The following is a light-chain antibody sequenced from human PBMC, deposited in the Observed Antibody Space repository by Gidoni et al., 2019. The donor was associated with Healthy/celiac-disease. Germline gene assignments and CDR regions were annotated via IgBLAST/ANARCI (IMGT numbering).Light chain of an antibody. Sequence: ELGLKQSPVTLSLSPWERATLSCRASQSVSSSYLAWYQQKPGQAPRLLIYGASSRATGIPDRFSGSGSGTDFTLTISRLEPEDFAVYYCQQYGSSSLTFGGGTKVEIK. J-gene: IGKJ4*01. V-gene: IGKV3-20*01. CDR1: QSVSSSY. CDR2: GAS. CDR3: QQYGSSSLT.